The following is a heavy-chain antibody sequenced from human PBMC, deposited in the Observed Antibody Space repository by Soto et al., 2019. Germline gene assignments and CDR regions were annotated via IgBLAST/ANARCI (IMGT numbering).Heavy chain of an antibody. Sequence: GASVKVSCKASGYTFSSYDISWVRQASGQGLEWMGWVNPNSNETDYAQKFQGRVTITADESTSTAYMELSSLRSEDTAVYYCARAYSIAAAGTFDYWGQGTLVTVSS. V-gene: IGHV1-8*01. D-gene: IGHD6-13*01. J-gene: IGHJ4*02. CDR2: VNPNSNET. CDR3: ARAYSIAAAGTFDY. CDR1: GYTFSSYD.